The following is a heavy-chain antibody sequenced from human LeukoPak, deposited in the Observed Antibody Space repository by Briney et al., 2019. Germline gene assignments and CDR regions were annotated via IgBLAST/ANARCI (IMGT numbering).Heavy chain of an antibody. Sequence: SVKVSCKASGGTFSSYAISWVRQAPGQGLEWMGGIIPIFGTANYAQKFQGRVTITADESTSTAYMELSSLRSEDTAVYYRARANGDYVFFDYWGQGTLVTVSS. CDR2: IIPIFGTA. CDR3: ARANGDYVFFDY. D-gene: IGHD4-17*01. CDR1: GGTFSSYA. J-gene: IGHJ4*02. V-gene: IGHV1-69*13.